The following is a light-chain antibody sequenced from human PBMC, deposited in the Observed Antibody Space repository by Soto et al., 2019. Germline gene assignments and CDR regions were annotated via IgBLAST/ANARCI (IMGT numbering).Light chain of an antibody. V-gene: IGKV1-5*01. CDR1: QTISGW. CDR2: DAS. CDR3: LQYNGYYRT. J-gene: IGKJ1*01. Sequence: IQMTKSPSTLSAFVGDTVTITCRASQTISGWLAWYQQRPGKAPNLLIFDASTLESGVPSRFSGSGSGTTFTLTISSLRSDDFATYYCLQYNGYYRTFGQGTKVDIK.